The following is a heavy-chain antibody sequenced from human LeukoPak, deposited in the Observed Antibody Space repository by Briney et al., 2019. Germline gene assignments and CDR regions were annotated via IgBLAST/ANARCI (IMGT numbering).Heavy chain of an antibody. D-gene: IGHD1-26*01. J-gene: IGHJ5*02. Sequence: ASVKVSCKASGYTFTSYDINWVRQATGQGLEWMGWMNPNSGNTGYAQKFQGRVTMTRNTSISTAYMELSSLRPEDTALYYCARDIAGATKGGWFDTWGQGTPVTVSS. CDR3: ARDIAGATKGGWFDT. V-gene: IGHV1-8*01. CDR2: MNPNSGNT. CDR1: GYTFTSYD.